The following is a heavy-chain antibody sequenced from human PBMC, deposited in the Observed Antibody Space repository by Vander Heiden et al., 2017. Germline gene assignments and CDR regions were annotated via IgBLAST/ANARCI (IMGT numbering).Heavy chain of an antibody. Sequence: EVQLLESGGGLGQPGGSLRLSCAASGFHFSTYAMSWVRQAPGKGLEWVSAISGTGGSTYYTDSVKGRFTISRDNSKNTLYLQMNSLRAEDTAVYYCAKDIFAIFAFDLWGQGTMVTVSS. CDR3: AKDIFAIFAFDL. J-gene: IGHJ3*01. V-gene: IGHV3-23*01. D-gene: IGHD3-3*01. CDR2: ISGTGGST. CDR1: GFHFSTYA.